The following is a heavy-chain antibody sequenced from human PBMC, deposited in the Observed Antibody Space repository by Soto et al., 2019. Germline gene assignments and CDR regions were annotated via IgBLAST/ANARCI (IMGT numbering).Heavy chain of an antibody. V-gene: IGHV1-18*04. CDR3: ARDLPDYGGPARELYYYYYGMDV. J-gene: IGHJ6*02. D-gene: IGHD4-17*01. CDR2: ISAYNGNT. Sequence: EASVKVSCKASGYTFTGYYMHWVRQSPGQGLEWMGWISAYNGNTNYAQKLQGRVTMTTDTSTSTAYMELRSLRSDDTAVYYCARDLPDYGGPARELYYYYYGMDVWGQGTTVTVSS. CDR1: GYTFTGYY.